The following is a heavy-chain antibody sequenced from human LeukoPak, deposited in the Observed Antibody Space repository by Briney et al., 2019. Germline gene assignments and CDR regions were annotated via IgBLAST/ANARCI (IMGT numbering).Heavy chain of an antibody. J-gene: IGHJ4*02. V-gene: IGHV1-2*04. Sequence: GVSEKVSCMASGYTFTDYYMQWVRQAPGKGLEWMGWIKPNSGDKNYEPLFQGWVTLTRDKSLSTAYMELSSLRSDDTAVYVCAWAAYCGGGCYYYFDFWGQGTLVSVSS. CDR3: AWAAYCGGGCYYYFDF. CDR2: IKPNSGDK. CDR1: GYTFTDYY. D-gene: IGHD2-21*02.